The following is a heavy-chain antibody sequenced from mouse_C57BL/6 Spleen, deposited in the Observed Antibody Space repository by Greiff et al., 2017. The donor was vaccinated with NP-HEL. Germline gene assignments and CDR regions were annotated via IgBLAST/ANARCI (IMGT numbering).Heavy chain of an antibody. CDR2: ISSGSSTI. CDR1: GFTFSDYG. CDR3: ARNYGSSPYAMDD. V-gene: IGHV5-17*01. J-gene: IGHJ4*01. Sequence: EVMLVESGGGLVKPGGSLKLSCAASGFTFSDYGMHWVRQAPEKGLEWVAYISSGSSTIYYADTVKGRFTISRDNAKNTLFLQMTSLRSEDTAMYYGARNYGSSPYAMDDWGQGTSVTVSS. D-gene: IGHD1-1*01.